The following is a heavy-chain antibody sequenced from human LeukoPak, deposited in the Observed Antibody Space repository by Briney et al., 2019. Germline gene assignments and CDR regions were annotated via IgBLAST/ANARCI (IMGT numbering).Heavy chain of an antibody. Sequence: GGSLRLSCAASGFTFSNYWMSWVRQALGKGLEWVANIKQDGSEKYYVDSVKGRFTISRDNAKNSLYLQMNSLRAEDTAVYYCARYYSRWYFDCWGQGTLVTVSS. D-gene: IGHD6-13*01. CDR3: ARYYSRWYFDC. V-gene: IGHV3-7*01. J-gene: IGHJ4*02. CDR2: IKQDGSEK. CDR1: GFTFSNYW.